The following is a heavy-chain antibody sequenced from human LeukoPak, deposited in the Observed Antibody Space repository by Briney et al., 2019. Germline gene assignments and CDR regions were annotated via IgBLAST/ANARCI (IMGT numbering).Heavy chain of an antibody. CDR1: RYTFTSYA. J-gene: IGHJ4*02. CDR2: INANTGNP. CDR3: ARPIAAAGTGEVGY. D-gene: IGHD6-13*01. V-gene: IGHV7-4-1*02. Sequence: ASVKVSCKASRYTFTSYAMNWVRQAPGQGLEWMGWINANTGNPTYAQGFTGRFVFSLDTSVSTAYLQISSLKAEDTAVYYCARPIAAAGTGEVGYWGQGTLVTVSS.